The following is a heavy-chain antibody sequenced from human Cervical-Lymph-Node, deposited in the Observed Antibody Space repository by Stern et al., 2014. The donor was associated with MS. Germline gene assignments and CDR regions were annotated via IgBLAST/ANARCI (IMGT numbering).Heavy chain of an antibody. CDR1: CGCFSGFY. J-gene: IGHJ5*02. V-gene: IGHV4-34*01. D-gene: IGHD2-2*01. Sequence: QVQLQQWGAGLLKPSETLSLTCAVYCGCFSGFYWSWIRQSPRKVLEWIGDINHRGSTTYTPSINSRVTSSVDTSKKQFSLKLTSGTAADTAVYYCARGTGYCSSTYCFNWFDPGGQGTLVTVSS. CDR2: INHRGST. CDR3: ARGTGYCSSTYCFNWFDP.